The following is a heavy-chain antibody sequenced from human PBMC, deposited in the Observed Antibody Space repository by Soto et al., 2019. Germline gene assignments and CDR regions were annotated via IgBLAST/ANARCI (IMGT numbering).Heavy chain of an antibody. J-gene: IGHJ3*02. CDR3: AGPGGYDHDAFDI. CDR1: GGTFSSYT. Sequence: GASVKVSCKASGGTFSSYTISWVRQAPGQGLEWIGRIIPILGIANYAQKFQGRVTITADKSTSTAYMELSSLRSEDTAVYYCAGPGGYDHDAFDIWGQGTMVTVSS. D-gene: IGHD5-12*01. V-gene: IGHV1-69*02. CDR2: IIPILGIA.